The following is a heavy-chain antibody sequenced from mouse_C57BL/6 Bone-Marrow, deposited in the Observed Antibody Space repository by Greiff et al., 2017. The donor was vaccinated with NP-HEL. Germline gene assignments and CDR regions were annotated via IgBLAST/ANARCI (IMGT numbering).Heavy chain of an antibody. V-gene: IGHV1-19*01. CDR1: GYTFTDYY. CDR3: ARRNSNPYFDV. J-gene: IGHJ1*03. Sequence: VQLQQSGPVLVKPGASVKMSCKASGYTFTDYYMNWVKQSHGKSLEWIGVINPYNGGTSYNQKFKGKATLTVDKSSSTAHMELNSLTSEDSAVYYCARRNSNPYFDVWGTGTTVTVSS. D-gene: IGHD2-5*01. CDR2: INPYNGGT.